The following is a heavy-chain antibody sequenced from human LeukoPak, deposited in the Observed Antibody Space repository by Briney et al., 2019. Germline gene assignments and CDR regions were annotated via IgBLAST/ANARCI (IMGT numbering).Heavy chain of an antibody. CDR1: GFTFSNFA. Sequence: GGSLRLSCVASGFTFSNFAMHCVRQAPGKGLEWVSGISGSGGATYYADSVKGRFTISRDSSTNTLFLQMNSLRAEDTAMYFCAKTRYGNSWDAYVRSTFDYWGQGTLVTVSS. V-gene: IGHV3-23*01. CDR3: AKTRYGNSWDAYVRSTFDY. D-gene: IGHD6-13*01. CDR2: ISGSGGAT. J-gene: IGHJ4*02.